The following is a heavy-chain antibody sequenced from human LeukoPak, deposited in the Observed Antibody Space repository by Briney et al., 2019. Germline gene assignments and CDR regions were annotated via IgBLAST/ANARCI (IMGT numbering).Heavy chain of an antibody. D-gene: IGHD3-22*01. CDR2: ISSSSSYI. CDR1: GFTSSSYS. J-gene: IGHJ4*02. V-gene: IGHV3-21*01. Sequence: PGGSLRLSCAASGFTSSSYSMNWVRQAPGKGLEWVSSISSSSSYIYYADSVKGRFTISRDNAKNSLYLQMNSLRAEDTAVYYCARVVGYYDTSGYPDYWGQGTLVTVSS. CDR3: ARVVGYYDTSGYPDY.